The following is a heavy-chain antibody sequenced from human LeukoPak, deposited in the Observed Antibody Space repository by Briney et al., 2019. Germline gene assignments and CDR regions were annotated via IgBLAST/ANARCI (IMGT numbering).Heavy chain of an antibody. CDR1: GASISSSSHY. V-gene: IGHV4-39*01. CDR3: ARHQSGYDFDY. D-gene: IGHD5-12*01. CDR2: IYYSGST. Sequence: SETLSLTCTVSGASISSSSHYWGWIRQPPGKGLEWIGSIYYSGSTYYNPSLRSRVTISVDTSKNQFSLRLSSVTAADTAVYYCARHQSGYDFDYWGQGTLVTVSS. J-gene: IGHJ4*02.